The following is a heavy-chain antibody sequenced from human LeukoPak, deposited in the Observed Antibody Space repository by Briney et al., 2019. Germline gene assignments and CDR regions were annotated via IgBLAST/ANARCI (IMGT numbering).Heavy chain of an antibody. V-gene: IGHV4-34*01. Sequence: SETLSLTCAVYSGSFSGYYWSWIRQPPGKGLEWIGEINHSGSTNYNPSLKSRVTISVDTSKNQFSLKLSSVTAADTAVYYCARLPVVGAALEYYYYYMDVWGQGTTVTVSS. D-gene: IGHD2-15*01. CDR3: ARLPVVGAALEYYYYYMDV. J-gene: IGHJ6*03. CDR1: SGSFSGYY. CDR2: INHSGST.